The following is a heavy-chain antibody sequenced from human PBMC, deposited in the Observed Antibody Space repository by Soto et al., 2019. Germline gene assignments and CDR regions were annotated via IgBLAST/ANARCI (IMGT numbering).Heavy chain of an antibody. CDR1: GSSCRGYY. CDR3: ARGGGAAAAGPYNWFDP. V-gene: IGHV4-34*01. CDR2: INHSGST. Sequence: SDTLSLTCAFHGSSCRGYYWSLIRQPPGKGLEWIGEINHSGSTNYNPSLKSRVTISVDTSKNQFSLKLSSVTAADTAVYYCARGGGAAAAGPYNWFDPWGQGTLVTVSS. J-gene: IGHJ5*02. D-gene: IGHD6-13*01.